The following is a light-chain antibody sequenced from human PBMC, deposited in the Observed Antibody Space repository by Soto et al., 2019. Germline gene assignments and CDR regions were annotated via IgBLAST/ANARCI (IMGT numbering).Light chain of an antibody. Sequence: QSALTQPASVSGSPGQSITISCTGTSSDVGGYKYVSWYQQHPGKAPKLMIYDVSNRPSGVSNRFSGSKSGNTASLTSSGLQAEEEADYYCSSYTSTNTRVIFGGGTKLTVL. CDR2: DVS. V-gene: IGLV2-14*01. CDR3: SSYTSTNTRVI. J-gene: IGLJ2*01. CDR1: SSDVGGYKY.